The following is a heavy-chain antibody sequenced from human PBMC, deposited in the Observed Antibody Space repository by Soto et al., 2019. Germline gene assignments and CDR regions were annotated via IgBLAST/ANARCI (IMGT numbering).Heavy chain of an antibody. J-gene: IGHJ5*02. CDR3: ARHLIDYSFDP. CDR1: GGSISSGGYY. Sequence: SETLSLTCTVSGGSISSGGYYWSWIRQHPGKGLEWIGYIYYSGSTYYNPSLKSRVTISVDTSKNQFSLKLSSVTAVDTAVYYCARHLIDYSFDPWGQGTLVTVSS. CDR2: IYYSGST. D-gene: IGHD2-15*01. V-gene: IGHV4-31*03.